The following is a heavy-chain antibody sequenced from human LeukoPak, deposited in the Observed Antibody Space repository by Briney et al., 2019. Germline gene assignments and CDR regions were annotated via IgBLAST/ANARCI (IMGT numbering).Heavy chain of an antibody. J-gene: IGHJ4*02. D-gene: IGHD3-10*01. CDR3: ARDMVVRGVIIIQGYDY. Sequence: ASVKVSCKASGYTFTSYGISWVRQAPGQGLAWMGWISAYNGNTNYAQKLQGRVTMTTDTSTSTAYMELRSLRSDDTAVYYCARDMVVRGVIIIQGYDYWGQGTLVTVSS. CDR1: GYTFTSYG. V-gene: IGHV1-18*01. CDR2: ISAYNGNT.